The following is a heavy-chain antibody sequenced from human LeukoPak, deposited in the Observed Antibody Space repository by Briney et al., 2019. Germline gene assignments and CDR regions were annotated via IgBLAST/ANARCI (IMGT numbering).Heavy chain of an antibody. D-gene: IGHD6-13*01. CDR2: FDPEDGET. CDR3: ATEVWQQLVHGWFDP. Sequence: GASVKVSCKASGYTFTGYYMHWVRQAPGQGLEWMGGFDPEDGETIYAQKFQGRVTMTEDTSTDTAYMELSSLRSEDTAVYYCATEVWQQLVHGWFDPWGQGTLVTVSS. J-gene: IGHJ5*02. CDR1: GYTFTGYY. V-gene: IGHV1-24*01.